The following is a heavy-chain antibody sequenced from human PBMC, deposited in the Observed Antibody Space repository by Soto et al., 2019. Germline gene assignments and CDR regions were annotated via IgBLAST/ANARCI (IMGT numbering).Heavy chain of an antibody. CDR2: ISYDGSNK. CDR3: AKGPYPKDIVVVPAAP. CDR1: GFTFSSYG. V-gene: IGHV3-30*18. J-gene: IGHJ5*02. Sequence: QVQLVESGGGVVQPGRSLRLSCAASGFTFSSYGMHWVRQAPGKGLEWVAVISYDGSNKYYADSVKGRFTISRDNSKNTRYLQMNSLRAEDTAVYYCAKGPYPKDIVVVPAAPWGQGTLVTVSS. D-gene: IGHD2-2*01.